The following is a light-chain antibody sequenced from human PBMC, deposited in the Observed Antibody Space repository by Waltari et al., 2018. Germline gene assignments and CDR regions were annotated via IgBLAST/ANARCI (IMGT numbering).Light chain of an antibody. CDR1: STDGGAYNF. J-gene: IGLJ1*01. Sequence: QSALTQPAPVSVSPGQSTTISCTGSSTDGGAYNFVSWYQQHPGKVPKPILYDVGNRPSGISHRFSASKSGNTASLTISGLQEEDEGEYYCSSYTTSTTLLFGTGTRLTVL. CDR2: DVG. V-gene: IGLV2-14*01. CDR3: SSYTTSTTLL.